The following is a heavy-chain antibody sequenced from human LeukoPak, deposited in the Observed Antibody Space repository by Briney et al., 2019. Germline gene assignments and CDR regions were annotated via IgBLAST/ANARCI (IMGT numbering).Heavy chain of an antibody. CDR1: GFTFSNYG. V-gene: IGHV3-74*01. CDR3: ARESWGFDY. D-gene: IGHD7-27*01. CDR2: INSDGRST. J-gene: IGHJ4*02. Sequence: TGGSLRLSCAPSGFTFSNYGMHWVRQAPGKGLVWVSRINSDGRSTSYADSVKGRFTISRDNAKNTLYLQMNSLRAEDTAVYFCARESWGFDYWGQGTLVTVSS.